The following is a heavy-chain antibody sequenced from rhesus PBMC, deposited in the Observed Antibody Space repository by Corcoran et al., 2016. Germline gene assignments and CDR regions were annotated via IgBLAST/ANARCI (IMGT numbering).Heavy chain of an antibody. CDR2: INSGGGST. J-gene: IGHJ4*01. CDR1: GFTFSSYG. D-gene: IGHD3-3*01. V-gene: IGHV3S5*01. Sequence: EVQLVETGGGLVQPGGSLKLSCAASGFTFSSYGMSWVRQAPGKGLEWVSAINSGGGSTYYVDSVKGRFTISSDNSKNTLSLQMNSLRAEDTAVYYCAKAYNFWTGYYFDYWGQGVLVTVSS. CDR3: AKAYNFWTGYYFDY.